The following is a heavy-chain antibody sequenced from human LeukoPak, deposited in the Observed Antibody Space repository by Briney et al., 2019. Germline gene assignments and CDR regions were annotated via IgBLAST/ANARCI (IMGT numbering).Heavy chain of an antibody. D-gene: IGHD3-22*01. J-gene: IGHJ4*02. CDR1: GFTFSSYG. Sequence: GGSLRLSCAASGFTFSSYGMHWVRQTPGKGLERVTVISNDGSNKYYTDSVKGRFTISRDSAKDTLYLHMNSLRPEDTAVYFCAKDKYDTSGIFDYWGQGTLVTVSS. V-gene: IGHV3-30*18. CDR2: ISNDGSNK. CDR3: AKDKYDTSGIFDY.